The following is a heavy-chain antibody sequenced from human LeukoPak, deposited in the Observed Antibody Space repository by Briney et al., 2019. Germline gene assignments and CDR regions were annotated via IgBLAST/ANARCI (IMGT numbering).Heavy chain of an antibody. CDR1: GFTFSSYA. Sequence: GGSLRLSCAASGFTFSSYAMHWVRQAPGKGLEYVSTISTNGGRTYYANSVKGRFTISRDNSKNTLFLQMNSLRAEDTAVYYCARGGDIVGASRSAFDIWGQGTMVTVSS. CDR3: ARGGDIVGASRSAFDI. J-gene: IGHJ3*02. CDR2: ISTNGGRT. V-gene: IGHV3-64*01. D-gene: IGHD1-26*01.